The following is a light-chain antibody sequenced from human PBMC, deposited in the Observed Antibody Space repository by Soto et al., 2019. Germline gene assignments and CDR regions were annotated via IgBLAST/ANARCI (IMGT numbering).Light chain of an antibody. V-gene: IGLV1-40*01. J-gene: IGLJ2*01. Sequence: QAVLTQPPSVSGAPGQRVTISCTGSSSNIGAGYVVHWYQQLPGTAPKLLIHGNSNRPSGVPDRFSGSKSGTSASLAITGLQAGDGADYYCQSYDSSLSVVFGGGTKVTVL. CDR2: GNS. CDR1: SSNIGAGYV. CDR3: QSYDSSLSVV.